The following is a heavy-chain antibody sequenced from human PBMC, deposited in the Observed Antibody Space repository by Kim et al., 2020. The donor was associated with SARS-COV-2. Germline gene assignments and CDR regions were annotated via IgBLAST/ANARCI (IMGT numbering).Heavy chain of an antibody. J-gene: IGHJ6*02. D-gene: IGHD3-9*01. Sequence: GGSLRLSCASSGFTFSSYDMHWVRQATGKVLEWVSAIGTAGDTYYPGSVKGRFTISRENAKNSLYLQMNSLRAGDTAVYYCARQYPTTILTGSYGMDVWGQGTTVTVSS. CDR1: GFTFSSYD. V-gene: IGHV3-13*01. CDR2: IGTAGDT. CDR3: ARQYPTTILTGSYGMDV.